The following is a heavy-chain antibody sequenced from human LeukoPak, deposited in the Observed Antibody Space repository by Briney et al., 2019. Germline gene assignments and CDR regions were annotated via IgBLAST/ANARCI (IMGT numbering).Heavy chain of an antibody. V-gene: IGHV4-38-2*01. CDR2: VYHTGST. CDR1: GDSIGSGYY. CDR3: ARNVVVVVAGIPQSNWFDP. J-gene: IGHJ5*02. Sequence: PSETLSLTCAVSGDSIGSGYYWGWIRQPPGKGLEFIGTVYHTGSTFYNPSLKSRVTISVDTSKNEFSLKVTSVTAADTAVYYCARNVVVVVAGIPQSNWFDPWGQETVVTVSS. D-gene: IGHD2-15*01.